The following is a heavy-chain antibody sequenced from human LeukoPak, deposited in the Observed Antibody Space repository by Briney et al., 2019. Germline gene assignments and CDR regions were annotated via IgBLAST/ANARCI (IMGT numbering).Heavy chain of an antibody. V-gene: IGHV3-48*01. CDR1: GFNFIDYS. CDR2: IGISRGNT. J-gene: IGHJ4*01. D-gene: IGHD5-12*01. Sequence: GGSLRLSCAASGFNFIDYSMNWVRQAPGKGLEWISYIGISRGNTKYADSVKGRFTISRDKARNSLYLHMNSLRVEDTAMYYCARDHRYAFDNWGHGTLVTVSS. CDR3: ARDHRYAFDN.